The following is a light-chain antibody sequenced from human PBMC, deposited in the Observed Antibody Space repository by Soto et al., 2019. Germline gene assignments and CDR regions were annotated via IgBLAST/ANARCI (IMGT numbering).Light chain of an antibody. V-gene: IGKV3-20*01. CDR2: GAS. CDR3: QQYGSSPRT. Sequence: EIVLTQSPGTLSLSPGERATLSCRASQSVSSGFLAWYQQKPGQAPSLLIYGASSRATGIPDRFSGSGSGTDFTLTISRLEPEDLAVYYCQQYGSSPRTFGQGTKVEIK. J-gene: IGKJ1*01. CDR1: QSVSSGF.